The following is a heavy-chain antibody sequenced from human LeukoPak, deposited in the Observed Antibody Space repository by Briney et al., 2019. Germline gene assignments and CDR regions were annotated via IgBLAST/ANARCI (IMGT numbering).Heavy chain of an antibody. CDR1: GYTFTSCG. CDR2: ISAYNGNT. D-gene: IGHD2-21*01. CDR3: ARQLGGDRIDY. V-gene: IGHV1-18*01. Sequence: ASVKVYCKASGYTFTSCGISWVRPAPGQGLEWMGWISAYNGNTNYAQKLQGRVTMTTDTSMSTAYMELRSLRSDDTAVYYCARQLGGDRIDYWGQGTLVTVSS. J-gene: IGHJ4*02.